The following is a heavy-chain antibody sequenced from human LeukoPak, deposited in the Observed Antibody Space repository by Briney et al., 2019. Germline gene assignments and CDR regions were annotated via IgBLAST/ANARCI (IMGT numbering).Heavy chain of an antibody. D-gene: IGHD5-18*01. Sequence: SETLSLTCTVSGASISSSSWSWIRQPPGKGLEWIGYIHYSGNTNYNPSLKSRVTISVDTTKNQFSLNLSSVTAADTAVYYCARGRGHSYGQYYFNYWGQGTLVTVSP. CDR2: IHYSGNT. CDR1: GASISSSS. J-gene: IGHJ4*02. V-gene: IGHV4-59*01. CDR3: ARGRGHSYGQYYFNY.